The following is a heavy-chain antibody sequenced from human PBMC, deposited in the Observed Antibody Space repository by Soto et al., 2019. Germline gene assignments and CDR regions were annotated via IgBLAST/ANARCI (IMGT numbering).Heavy chain of an antibody. J-gene: IGHJ6*02. CDR1: GYSFTSYW. V-gene: IGHV5-51*01. CDR3: ARQRYGGKYYYGMDV. CDR2: IYPGDSDT. Sequence: PGESLKISCKGSGYSFTSYWIGWARQMPGKGLEWMGIIYPGDSDTRYSPSFQGQVTISADKSISTAYVQWSSLKASDTAMYYCARQRYGGKYYYGMDVWCQGTTVTVSS. D-gene: IGHD5-18*01.